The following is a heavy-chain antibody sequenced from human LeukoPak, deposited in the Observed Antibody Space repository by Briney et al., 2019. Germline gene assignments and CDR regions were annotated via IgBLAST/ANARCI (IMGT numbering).Heavy chain of an antibody. CDR3: AKELSDWGSDAFDI. V-gene: IGHV3-23*01. D-gene: IGHD7-27*01. CDR1: RFSFPYG. CDR2: ITNSGETT. Sequence: SGGSLRLSCEASRFSFPYGMSWVRQAPGKGLEWVSGITNSGETTYYADSVKGRFTISRDNSKNKLYLQMNSLRAEDTAVYYWAKELSDWGSDAFDIWGQGTMVTVSS. J-gene: IGHJ3*02.